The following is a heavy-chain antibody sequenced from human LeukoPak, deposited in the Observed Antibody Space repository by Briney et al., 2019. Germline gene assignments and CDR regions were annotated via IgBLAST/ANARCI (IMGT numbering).Heavy chain of an antibody. CDR2: INHSGST. CDR3: ARGASMDV. V-gene: IGHV4-34*01. J-gene: IGHJ6*04. Sequence: SETLSLTCAVYGGSFSGDYWSWIRQPPGKGLEWIGEINHSGSTNYNPSLKSRVTISVDTSKNQFSLKLSSVTAADTAGYYCARGASMDVWGKGTTVTVSS. CDR1: GGSFSGDY.